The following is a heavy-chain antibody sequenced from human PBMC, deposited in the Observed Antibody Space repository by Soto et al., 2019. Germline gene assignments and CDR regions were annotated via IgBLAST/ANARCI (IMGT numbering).Heavy chain of an antibody. CDR3: ARVLLWFGELFYYMDV. CDR2: IYYSGST. Sequence: QLQLQESGPGLVKPSETLSLTCTVSGGSISSSSYYWGWIRQPPGKGLEWIGSIYYSGSTYYNPSLKSRVTISVDTSKTQFSLKLSSVTAADTAVYYCARVLLWFGELFYYMDVWGKGTTVTVSS. D-gene: IGHD3-10*01. V-gene: IGHV4-39*01. CDR1: GGSISSSSYY. J-gene: IGHJ6*03.